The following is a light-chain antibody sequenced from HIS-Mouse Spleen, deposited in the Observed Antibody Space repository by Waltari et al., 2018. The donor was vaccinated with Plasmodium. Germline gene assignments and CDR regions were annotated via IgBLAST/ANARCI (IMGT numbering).Light chain of an antibody. CDR2: KDS. CDR1: VLAKKY. CDR3: YSAADNNLV. J-gene: IGLJ3*02. V-gene: IGLV3-27*01. Sequence: SYELTQPSSVSVSPGQTARITCSGDVLAKKYARGFQQKPGQAPVLVIYKDSERRSGSPERFSGASSGTTVTLTISGAQVEDEADYYCYSAADNNLVFGGGTKLTVL.